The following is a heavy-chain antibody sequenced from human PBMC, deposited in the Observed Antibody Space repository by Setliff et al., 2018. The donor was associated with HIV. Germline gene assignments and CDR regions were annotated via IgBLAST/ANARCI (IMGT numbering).Heavy chain of an antibody. J-gene: IGHJ3*02. D-gene: IGHD6-19*01. V-gene: IGHV4-61*02. CDR3: TRQSPVAGSGAFDI. Sequence: PSETLSLTCTVSGDSISSGGYYRSWIRQPAGQGLEWIGRIYTSGNTNYNPSTNYNPSLKSRITISLETSRNQFSLRVTSVTATDTAVYYCTRQSPVAGSGAFDIWGQGTMVT. CDR1: GDSISSGGYY. CDR2: IYTSGNTNYNPST.